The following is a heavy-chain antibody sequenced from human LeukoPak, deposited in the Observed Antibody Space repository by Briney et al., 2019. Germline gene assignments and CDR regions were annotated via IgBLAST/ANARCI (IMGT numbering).Heavy chain of an antibody. CDR2: ISKDGNTR. D-gene: IGHD1-26*01. CDR1: GFTFSDYY. V-gene: IGHV3-11*01. Sequence: PGASLRLSCAASGFTFSDYYMSWIRQAPGKGLEWVSYISKDGNTRNFADSVKGRFTISRDNAKNSLYLQMNSLRAEDTAVYYCARVMRSGSPFDYWGQGTLVTVSS. J-gene: IGHJ4*02. CDR3: ARVMRSGSPFDY.